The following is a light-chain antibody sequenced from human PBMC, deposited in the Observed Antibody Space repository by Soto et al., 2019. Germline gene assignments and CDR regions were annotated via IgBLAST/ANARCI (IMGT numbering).Light chain of an antibody. V-gene: IGKV1-5*03. J-gene: IGKJ1*01. CDR2: RSS. CDR1: QDLDNW. CDR3: QQYSGYWT. Sequence: ILMSQSPSSLSASVGDRVTITCRASQDLDNWLAWYQQKPGKAPHLLIYRSSTMKTAVPSRFSGFGTGTESSITIQGLQPDDFAIYYCQQYSGYWTFGQGTTGEI.